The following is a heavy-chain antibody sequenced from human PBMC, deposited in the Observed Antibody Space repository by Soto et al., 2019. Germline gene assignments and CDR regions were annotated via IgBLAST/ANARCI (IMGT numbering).Heavy chain of an antibody. CDR3: ASTSDTAMAQPNWFDP. D-gene: IGHD5-18*01. J-gene: IGHJ5*02. CDR1: GGSISSGGYY. Sequence: SETLSLTCTVSGGSISSGGYYWSWIRQHPGKGLEWIGYIYYSGSTYYNPSLKSRVTISVDTSKNQFSLKLSSVTAADTAVYYCASTSDTAMAQPNWFDPRGQGTLVTVSS. V-gene: IGHV4-31*03. CDR2: IYYSGST.